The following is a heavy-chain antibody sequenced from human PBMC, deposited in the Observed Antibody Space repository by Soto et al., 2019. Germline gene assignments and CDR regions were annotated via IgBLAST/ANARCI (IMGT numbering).Heavy chain of an antibody. D-gene: IGHD6-19*01. CDR2: IWYDGSNK. CDR1: GFIFNEYG. V-gene: IGHV3-33*03. J-gene: IGHJ4*02. CDR3: ARWGCSGSHCNLNQRSFDL. Sequence: QVQLVECGGGVVQPGRSLRLSCAASGFIFNEYGMHWVRQAPGKGLEWVAVIWYDGSNKYYADSVKGRFTFSRDNSKNTMSLQMNSLRVEDTAVYYCARWGCSGSHCNLNQRSFDLWGQGTLVTVSS.